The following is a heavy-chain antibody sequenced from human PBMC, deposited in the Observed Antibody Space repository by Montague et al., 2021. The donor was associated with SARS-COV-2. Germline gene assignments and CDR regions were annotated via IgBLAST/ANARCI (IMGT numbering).Heavy chain of an antibody. V-gene: IGHV2-5*01. J-gene: IGHJ4*02. D-gene: IGHD6-19*01. CDR2: IYWNADK. CDR1: GFSLDSRGVG. Sequence: PALVKPTQTLTLTCTFSGFSLDSRGVGVGWIRQPPGKALECLALIYWNADKRYSPSLKTRLTVTKDTSRNQVVLTMTNMDPVDTATYFCVHKNSGWPFEFANWGKGALVTVSS. CDR3: VHKNSGWPFEFAN.